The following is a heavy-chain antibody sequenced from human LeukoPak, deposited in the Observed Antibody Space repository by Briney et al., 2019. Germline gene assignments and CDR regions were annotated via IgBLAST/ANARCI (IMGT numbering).Heavy chain of an antibody. V-gene: IGHV3-11*06. CDR3: VGNQDFWSGYHAFEY. CDR1: GLVFSSYT. CDR2: SIPVTDST. D-gene: IGHD3-3*01. Sequence: PGGSLRLSCAASGLVFSSYTMGWVRHAPGKGLEWVSSSIPVTDSTNYADSVQGRFTISRDNAKKTAYLQMNSLRVEDTAIYFCVGNQDFWSGYHAFEYWGQGILVTVSS. J-gene: IGHJ4*02.